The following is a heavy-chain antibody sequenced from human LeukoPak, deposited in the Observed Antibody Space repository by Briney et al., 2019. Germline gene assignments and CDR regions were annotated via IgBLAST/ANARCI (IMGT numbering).Heavy chain of an antibody. CDR1: GLTFSSYG. CDR3: ARSVFYGGNSRWFDP. J-gene: IGHJ5*02. V-gene: IGHV3-33*01. CDR2: IWYVGSNK. D-gene: IGHD4-23*01. Sequence: PGRSLRLSCAACGLTFSSYGMHWVRQAPGKGLKWVAVIWYVGSNKYYADSVKGRFTISRDNSKNTLYLQMNSLRAEDTAVYYCARSVFYGGNSRWFDPWGQGTLVTVSS.